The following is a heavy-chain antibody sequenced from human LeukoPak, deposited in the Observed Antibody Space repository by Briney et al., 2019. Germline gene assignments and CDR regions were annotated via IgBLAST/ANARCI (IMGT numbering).Heavy chain of an antibody. CDR3: ARAEYDFWSGYYRPPNWFDP. CDR1: GGSISSSSYY. Sequence: SETLSLTCTVSGGSISSSSYYWGWIRQPPGKGLEWIGSIFYSGSTYYNPSLKSRVTVSLDTSKNQFSLKLNSVTAADTAVYYCARAEYDFWSGYYRPPNWFDPWGQGTLVTVSS. D-gene: IGHD3-3*01. CDR2: IFYSGST. J-gene: IGHJ5*02. V-gene: IGHV4-39*07.